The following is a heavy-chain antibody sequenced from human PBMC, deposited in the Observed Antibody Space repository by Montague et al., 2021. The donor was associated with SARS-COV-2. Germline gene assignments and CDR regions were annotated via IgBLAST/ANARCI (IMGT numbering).Heavy chain of an antibody. CDR2: ISYSGRN. J-gene: IGHJ6*03. CDR3: ASSYYYGSGTYVYNYYMDV. D-gene: IGHD3-10*01. Sequence: SETLSLTCTVSGGSVSSSPYYWGWIRQSPGRGLVWVGSISYSGRNYFTPSLKSRLTISVDSSENQFSLRLSSVTAADTAVYYCASSYYYGSGTYVYNYYMDVWGKGTTVTVSS. CDR1: GGSVSSSPYY. V-gene: IGHV4-39*01.